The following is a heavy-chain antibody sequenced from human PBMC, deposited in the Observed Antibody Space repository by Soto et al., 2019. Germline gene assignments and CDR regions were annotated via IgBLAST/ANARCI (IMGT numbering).Heavy chain of an antibody. CDR3: ARLGQFDF. J-gene: IGHJ4*02. Sequence: QVQLVQSGGGLVRPGGSLRLSCEASGFIFSDYYMAWIRQAPGKGLEWVSYISGSGDTIYYADSVKSRFTSSRDSATDSLYLQLNTLRDEDTAIYNCARLGQFDFWGQGTVVTVSS. CDR2: ISGSGDTI. V-gene: IGHV3-11*01. CDR1: GFIFSDYY.